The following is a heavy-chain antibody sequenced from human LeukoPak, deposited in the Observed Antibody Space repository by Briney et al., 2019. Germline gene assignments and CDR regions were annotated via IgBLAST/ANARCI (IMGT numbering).Heavy chain of an antibody. CDR3: ARNLLSWVNGMDV. D-gene: IGHD2/OR15-2a*01. V-gene: IGHV3-48*02. Sequence: GGSLRLSCAASEFTFSSYSMNWVRQAPGKGLEWVSYIDSGSSFKFYADSVKGRFTISRDNAKSSLYLQMNSLRDEDTAVYFCARNLLSWVNGMDVWGQGTTVTVSS. CDR2: IDSGSSFK. CDR1: EFTFSSYS. J-gene: IGHJ6*02.